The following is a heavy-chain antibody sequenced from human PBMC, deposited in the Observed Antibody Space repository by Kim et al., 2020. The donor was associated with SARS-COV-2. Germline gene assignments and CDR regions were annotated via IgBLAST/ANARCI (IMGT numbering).Heavy chain of an antibody. CDR1: GFTFGDYA. CDR2: IRSKAYGGTT. D-gene: IGHD3-3*01. J-gene: IGHJ1*01. CDR3: TRVGGLRFPLLGDAEYFQH. V-gene: IGHV3-49*04. Sequence: GGSLRLSCTASGFTFGDYAMSWVRQAPGKGLEWVGFIRSKAYGGTTEYAASVKGRFTISRDDSKSIAYLQMNSLKTEDTAVYYCTRVGGLRFPLLGDAEYFQHWGQGTLVTVSS.